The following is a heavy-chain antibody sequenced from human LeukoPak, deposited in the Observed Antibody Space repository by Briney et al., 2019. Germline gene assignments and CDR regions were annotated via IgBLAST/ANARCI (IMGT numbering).Heavy chain of an antibody. CDR1: EFTSSSSA. CDR3: AKHQGTWGSGWYFDY. J-gene: IGHJ4*02. Sequence: GGSLRLSCAASEFTSSSSAMSWVRQAPGKGLEWVSTISGSGGSTNYADSVRGRFTISRDNSKNTLYLQMNSLRAEDTAVYYCAKHQGTWGSGWYFDYWGQGTLVTVSS. CDR2: ISGSGGST. V-gene: IGHV3-23*01. D-gene: IGHD6-19*01.